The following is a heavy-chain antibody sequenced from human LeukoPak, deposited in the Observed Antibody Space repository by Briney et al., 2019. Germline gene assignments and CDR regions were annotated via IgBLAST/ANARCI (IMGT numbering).Heavy chain of an antibody. V-gene: IGHV3-23*01. D-gene: IGHD6-19*01. CDR3: AKDESGSGWFYGMDV. CDR2: ISGSGGST. J-gene: IGHJ6*02. Sequence: GGSLRLSCAASGFTFSSYAMSWVRQAPGKGLEWVSAISGSGGSTYYADSVKGRFTISRDNSKNTLYLQMNSLRAEDTAVYYCAKDESGSGWFYGMDVWGQGTTVTVSS. CDR1: GFTFSSYA.